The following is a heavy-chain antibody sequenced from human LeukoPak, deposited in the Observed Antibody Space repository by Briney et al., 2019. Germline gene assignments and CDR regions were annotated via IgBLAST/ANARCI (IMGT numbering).Heavy chain of an antibody. Sequence: HPGGSLRLSCTASGFTFSSYAMSWVRQAPGKGLEWVSAISDSGGSTYYADSVKGRFTISRDNSKNTLYLQMNSLRAEDTAVYYCAKSKPLTYTVTTTDYWGQGTLVTVSS. CDR2: ISDSGGST. CDR3: AKSKPLTYTVTTTDY. D-gene: IGHD4-17*01. V-gene: IGHV3-23*01. CDR1: GFTFSSYA. J-gene: IGHJ4*02.